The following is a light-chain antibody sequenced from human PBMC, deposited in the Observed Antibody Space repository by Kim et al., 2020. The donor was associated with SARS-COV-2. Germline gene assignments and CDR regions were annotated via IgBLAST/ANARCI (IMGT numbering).Light chain of an antibody. CDR3: QSYDSSNPWV. CDR1: SGSIASNY. J-gene: IGLJ3*02. V-gene: IGLV6-57*03. CDR2: EDN. Sequence: TVTLSCTRSSGSIASNYVQWYQQRPGSAPTTVIYEDNQRPSGVPDRFSGSIDSSSNSASLTISGLKTEDEADYYCQSYDSSNPWVFGGGTQLTVL.